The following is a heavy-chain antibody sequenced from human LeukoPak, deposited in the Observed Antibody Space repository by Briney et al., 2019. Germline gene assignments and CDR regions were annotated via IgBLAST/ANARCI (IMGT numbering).Heavy chain of an antibody. D-gene: IGHD1-14*01. J-gene: IGHJ3*02. CDR1: GGSISSYY. CDR2: IYYSGST. CDR3: ARQPGGTAAFDI. V-gene: IGHV4-59*08. Sequence: PSETLSLPCTVSGGSISSYYWSWIRQPPGKGLEWIAYIYYSGSTNYNPSLKSRVTISVDTSKNQFSLKLSSVTAADTAVYYCARQPGGTAAFDIWRQGTMVTVSS.